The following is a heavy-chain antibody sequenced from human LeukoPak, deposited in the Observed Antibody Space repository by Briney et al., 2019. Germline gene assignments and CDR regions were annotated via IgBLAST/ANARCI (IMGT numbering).Heavy chain of an antibody. CDR2: ISWNSGSI. CDR3: ANEDCSGGSCYLCD. Sequence: GRSLRLSCAASGFTFDDYAMHWVRQAPGKGLEWVSGISWNSGSIGYADSVKGRFTISRDNAKNSPYLQMNSLRAEDTALYYCANEDCSGGSCYLCDWGQGTLVTVSS. V-gene: IGHV3-9*01. J-gene: IGHJ4*02. CDR1: GFTFDDYA. D-gene: IGHD2-15*01.